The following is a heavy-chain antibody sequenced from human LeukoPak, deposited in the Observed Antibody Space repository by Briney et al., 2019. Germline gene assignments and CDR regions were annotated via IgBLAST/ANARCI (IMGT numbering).Heavy chain of an antibody. Sequence: GGSLRLSCAASGFSFSDHYMNWIRQAPGKGLEWVSFISSGAYTMNYAESVKGRFTISRDNAKNSLYLQMSRLRVDDTAVYYCVRDGAAAVNWGAFDMWGQGTMVTVSS. J-gene: IGHJ3*02. CDR3: VRDGAAAVNWGAFDM. D-gene: IGHD7-27*01. CDR2: ISSGAYTM. V-gene: IGHV3-11*04. CDR1: GFSFSDHY.